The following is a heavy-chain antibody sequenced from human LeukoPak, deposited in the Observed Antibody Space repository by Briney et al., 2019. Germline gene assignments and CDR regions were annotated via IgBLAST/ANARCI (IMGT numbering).Heavy chain of an antibody. D-gene: IGHD3-22*01. CDR2: IGSSSNYI. Sequence: TPGGSLRLSCVASGFTFSSYSMNWVRQAPGKGLEWVSCIGSSSNYIYYGDSVKGRFTISRDNAKNSLYLQMNSLRAEDTAVYYCARDYYDSSGYYLKYFQHWGQGTLVTVSS. J-gene: IGHJ1*01. CDR3: ARDYYDSSGYYLKYFQH. V-gene: IGHV3-21*01. CDR1: GFTFSSYS.